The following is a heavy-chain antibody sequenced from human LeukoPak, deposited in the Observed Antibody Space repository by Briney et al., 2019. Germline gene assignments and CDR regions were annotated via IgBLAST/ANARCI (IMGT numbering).Heavy chain of an antibody. V-gene: IGHV1-18*01. D-gene: IGHD3-22*01. CDR3: ARGYYYDSSGTSSFDY. J-gene: IGHJ4*02. CDR2: ISAYNGNT. CDR1: GYTFTSYG. Sequence: ASVKVSCKASGYTFTSYGISWVRQAPGQGLEWMGWISAYNGNTNYAQKLQGRVTMTTDTSTSTAYMELRSLRSDDTAVYYCARGYYYDSSGTSSFDYWGQGTLVTVSS.